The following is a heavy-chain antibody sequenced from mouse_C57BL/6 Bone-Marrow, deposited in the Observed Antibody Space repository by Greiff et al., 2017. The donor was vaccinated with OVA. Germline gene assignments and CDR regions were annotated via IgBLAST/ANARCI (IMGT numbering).Heavy chain of an antibody. V-gene: IGHV1-64*01. CDR3: ARGDYYGSSWHDY. CDR1: GYTFTSYW. Sequence: QVQLQQPGAELVKPGASVKLSCKASGYTFTSYWMHWVKQRPGQGLEWIGMIHPNSGSTNYNEKFKSKATLTVDKSSSTAYMQLSSLTSEDSAVYYCARGDYYGSSWHDYWGQGTTLTVSS. CDR2: IHPNSGST. D-gene: IGHD1-1*01. J-gene: IGHJ2*01.